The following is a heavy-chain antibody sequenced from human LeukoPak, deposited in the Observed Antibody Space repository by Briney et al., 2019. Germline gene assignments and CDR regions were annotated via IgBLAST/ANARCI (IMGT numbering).Heavy chain of an antibody. V-gene: IGHV1-46*01. CDR1: GYTFTSYD. Sequence: GASVKVSCKASGYTFTSYDINWVRQATGQGLEWMGIINPSGGSTSYAQKFQGRVTMTRDMSTSTVYMELSSLRSEDTAVYYCARVDSILSYFDYWGQGPLVTVSS. CDR2: INPSGGST. J-gene: IGHJ4*02. D-gene: IGHD3-22*01. CDR3: ARVDSILSYFDY.